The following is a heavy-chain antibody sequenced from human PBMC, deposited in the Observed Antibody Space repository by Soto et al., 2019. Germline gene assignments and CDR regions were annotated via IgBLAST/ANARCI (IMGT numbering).Heavy chain of an antibody. Sequence: LVESLKISCKGSGYSFTSYWIGWVRQMPGKGLEWMGIIYPGDSDTRYSPSFQGQVTISADKSISTAYLQWSSLKASDTAMYYCARHGSRSRGGLEMDVWGQGTTVTVSS. J-gene: IGHJ6*02. CDR1: GYSFTSYW. D-gene: IGHD1-1*01. CDR2: IYPGDSDT. V-gene: IGHV5-51*01. CDR3: ARHGSRSRGGLEMDV.